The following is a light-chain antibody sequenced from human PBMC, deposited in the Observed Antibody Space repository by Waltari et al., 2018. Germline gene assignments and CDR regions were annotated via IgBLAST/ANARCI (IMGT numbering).Light chain of an antibody. CDR2: TAS. CDR3: QQSYNLPRT. J-gene: IGKJ1*01. Sequence: IQMTQSPSSLSASVGDTVTITCRASQNIINYLNWYQQIPGKAPKILIYTASSLKNGVPSRFSGSGSGTDFTLTISSLQPEDFATYYCQQSYNLPRTFGQGTKVEIK. CDR1: QNIINY. V-gene: IGKV1-39*01.